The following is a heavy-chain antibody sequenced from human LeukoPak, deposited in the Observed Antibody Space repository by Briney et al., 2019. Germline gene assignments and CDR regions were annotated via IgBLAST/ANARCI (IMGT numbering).Heavy chain of an antibody. Sequence: GGSLRLSCAASGFTFSSYAMSWVRQAPGKGLECVSTMTGSGSITRYADSVKGRFIISRDNSKNTLYLQMNSLRAEDTAIYYCAKGPWDLPHAFDVWGLGTMVTVSS. D-gene: IGHD1-26*01. CDR1: GFTFSSYA. CDR3: AKGPWDLPHAFDV. CDR2: MTGSGSIT. J-gene: IGHJ3*01. V-gene: IGHV3-23*01.